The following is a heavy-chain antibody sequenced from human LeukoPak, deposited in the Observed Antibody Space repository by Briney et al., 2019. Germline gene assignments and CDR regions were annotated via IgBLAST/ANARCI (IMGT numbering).Heavy chain of an antibody. D-gene: IGHD2-21*02. J-gene: IGHJ5*02. Sequence: SLNVSCNASGGTFSSYAISWVRQAPGQGLEWMVGIIPIFGTANYAQKFQGRVTITADESTSTAYMELSSLRSEDTAVYYCARDGTYCGGDCYFWFDPWGQGTLVTVSS. V-gene: IGHV1-69*13. CDR1: GGTFSSYA. CDR3: ARDGTYCGGDCYFWFDP. CDR2: IIPIFGTA.